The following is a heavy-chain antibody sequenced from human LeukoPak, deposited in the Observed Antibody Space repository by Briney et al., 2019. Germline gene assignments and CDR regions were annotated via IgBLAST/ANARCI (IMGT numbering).Heavy chain of an antibody. CDR3: ARPTARLGWLDP. Sequence: SETLSLTCIVSRYSISSGSYWGWIRQPPGKGLEWVGSIYHSGSTHHNPSLKSRVTISLDTSKSPFSLNPRSVTAADPAVYYCARPTARLGWLDPWGQGTLVTVSS. V-gene: IGHV4-38-2*02. CDR1: RYSISSGSY. J-gene: IGHJ5*02. CDR2: IYHSGST. D-gene: IGHD6-6*01.